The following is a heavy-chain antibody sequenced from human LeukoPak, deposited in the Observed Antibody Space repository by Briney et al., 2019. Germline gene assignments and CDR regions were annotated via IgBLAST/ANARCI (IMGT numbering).Heavy chain of an antibody. J-gene: IGHJ4*02. CDR2: MSPNSGNT. D-gene: IGHD1-1*01. CDR1: GYXXXXYD. CDR3: ARGETTIDL. Sequence: ASVKVSCKASGYXXXXYDMTWVRQATXXXXEWMGWMSPNSGNTGYAQKFQGRVTMTWNTSISTIYMELSSLRSEGTAVYYCARGETTIDLWGQGTLVTVSS. V-gene: IGHV1-8*01.